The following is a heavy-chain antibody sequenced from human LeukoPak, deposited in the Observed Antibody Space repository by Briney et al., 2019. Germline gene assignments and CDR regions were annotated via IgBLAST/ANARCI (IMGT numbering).Heavy chain of an antibody. CDR3: AIPIVYNWIDGY. CDR2: IYGGGSV. D-gene: IGHD1-20*01. J-gene: IGHJ4*02. Sequence: GGSLRLSCAASGFTVSSNSMSWVRQAPGKGLEWVSVIYGGGSVYDADSVKGRFTISRDNSNNARYLQMNRLRAEATAVYYCAIPIVYNWIDGYWGQGTLVTVSS. CDR1: GFTVSSNS. V-gene: IGHV3-53*01.